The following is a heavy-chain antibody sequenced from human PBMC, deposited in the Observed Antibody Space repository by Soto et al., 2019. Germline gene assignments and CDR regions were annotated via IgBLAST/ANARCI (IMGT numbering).Heavy chain of an antibody. V-gene: IGHV3-13*01. D-gene: IGHD2-8*01. Sequence: EVQLVESGGGLVQPGGSLRLSCAASGFTFSSYDMHWVRQATGKGLEWVSAIGTAGDTYYPGSVKGRFTISRENAKNSLYLQMNSLRAEDTAVYYCARDKGYCTNGVCYTYWFDPWGQGTLVTVSS. CDR1: GFTFSSYD. CDR2: IGTAGDT. J-gene: IGHJ5*02. CDR3: ARDKGYCTNGVCYTYWFDP.